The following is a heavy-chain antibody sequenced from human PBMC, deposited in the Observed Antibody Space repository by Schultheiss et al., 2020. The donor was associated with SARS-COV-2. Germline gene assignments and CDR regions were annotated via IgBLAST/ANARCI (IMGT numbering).Heavy chain of an antibody. J-gene: IGHJ4*02. D-gene: IGHD2-2*01. Sequence: GGSLRLSCAASGFTFSNAWMHWVRQAPGKGLEWISSISHSSSYIYYADSVKGRFTISRDNAKNTLYLQMNSLRAEDTAVYYCAKVSGGVVVPAGTDYWGQGTLVTVSS. V-gene: IGHV3-21*04. CDR2: ISHSSSYI. CDR3: AKVSGGVVVPAGTDY. CDR1: GFTFSNAW.